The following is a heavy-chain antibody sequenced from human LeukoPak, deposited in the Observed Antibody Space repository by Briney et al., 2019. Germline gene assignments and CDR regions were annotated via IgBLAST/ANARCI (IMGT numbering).Heavy chain of an antibody. V-gene: IGHV1-2*02. CDR3: ARKIGFGDSADAFDI. D-gene: IGHD3-10*01. Sequence: ASVKVSCKASGYTFTGYYMHWVRQAPGQGLEWMGRINPNSGGTNYAQKFQGRVTMTRDKSIRTAYMELSRLTSDDTAGYYCARKIGFGDSADAFDIWGQGTMVTVSS. J-gene: IGHJ3*02. CDR2: INPNSGGT. CDR1: GYTFTGYY.